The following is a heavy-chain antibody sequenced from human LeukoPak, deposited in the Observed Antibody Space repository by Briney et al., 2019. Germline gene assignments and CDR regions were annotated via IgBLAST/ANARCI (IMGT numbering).Heavy chain of an antibody. CDR3: ARGIAARPFDY. Sequence: GASVKVSCKASGYTFSGFYIHWVRQAPGQGLEWMGIINPSGGSTSYAQKFQGRVTMTRDMSTSTVYMELSSLRSEDTAVYYCARGIAARPFDYWGQGTLVTVSS. J-gene: IGHJ4*02. D-gene: IGHD6-6*01. CDR2: INPSGGST. CDR1: GYTFSGFY. V-gene: IGHV1-46*01.